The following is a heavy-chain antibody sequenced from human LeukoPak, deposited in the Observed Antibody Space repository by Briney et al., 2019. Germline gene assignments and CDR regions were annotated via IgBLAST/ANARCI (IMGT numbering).Heavy chain of an antibody. J-gene: IGHJ3*02. CDR2: IYYSGST. Sequence: PSETLSLTCTVSGGSISSSSYYWGWIRQPPGKGLEWIGSIYYSGSTYYNPSLKSRVTISVDTSKNQLSLKLSSVTAADTAVYYCARAYGDYFTVAFDIWGQGTMVTVSS. D-gene: IGHD4-17*01. V-gene: IGHV4-39*07. CDR3: ARAYGDYFTVAFDI. CDR1: GGSISSSSYY.